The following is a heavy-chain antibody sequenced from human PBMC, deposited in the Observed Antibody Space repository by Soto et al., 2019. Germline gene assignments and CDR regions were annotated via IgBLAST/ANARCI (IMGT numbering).Heavy chain of an antibody. J-gene: IGHJ6*02. V-gene: IGHV4-34*01. CDR1: GGSFSGYY. D-gene: IGHD6-13*01. Sequence: SETLSLTCAVYGGSFSGYYWSWIRQPPGKGLEWIGEINHSGSTNYNPAPKSRVTISVDTSKNQFSLKLSSVTAADTAVYYCARGYGAAADRGASYYYYGMDVWGQGTTVTVSS. CDR3: ARGYGAAADRGASYYYYGMDV. CDR2: INHSGST.